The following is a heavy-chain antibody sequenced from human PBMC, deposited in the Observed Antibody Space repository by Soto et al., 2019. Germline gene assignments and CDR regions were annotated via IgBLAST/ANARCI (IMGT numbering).Heavy chain of an antibody. D-gene: IGHD2-15*01. CDR2: IYPGDSDT. CDR1: GYSFTSYW. J-gene: IGHJ6*02. V-gene: IGHV5-51*01. CDR3: ARHGGDCSGGSCYRQVYGMDV. Sequence: GESLKISCKGSGYSFTSYWIGWVRQMPGKGLEWMGIIYPGDSDTRYSPSFQGQVTISADKSISTAYLQWSSLKASDTAMYYCARHGGDCSGGSCYRQVYGMDVWGQGTTVTSP.